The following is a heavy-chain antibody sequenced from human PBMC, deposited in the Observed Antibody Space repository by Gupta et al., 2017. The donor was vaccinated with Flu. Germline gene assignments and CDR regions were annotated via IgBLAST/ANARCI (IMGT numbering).Heavy chain of an antibody. Sequence: QVQLQQWGAGLLKPSETLSLTCAVYGGSFSGYYWSWSRQPPGKGLEWIGEINHSGSTNYNPSRKSRVTISVDTSKNQFSLKLSSVTAADTAVYYCARGGGRESAVVVPAAMGYYGMDVWGQGTTVTVSS. CDR1: GGSFSGYY. CDR2: INHSGST. D-gene: IGHD2-2*01. CDR3: ARGGGRESAVVVPAAMGYYGMDV. J-gene: IGHJ6*02. V-gene: IGHV4-34*01.